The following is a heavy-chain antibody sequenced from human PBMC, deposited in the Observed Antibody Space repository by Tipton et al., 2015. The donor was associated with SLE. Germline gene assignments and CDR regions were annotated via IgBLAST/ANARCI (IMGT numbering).Heavy chain of an antibody. CDR2: IYHTGRT. V-gene: IGHV4-4*02. Sequence: TLSLTCTVSGASIISLNWWTWVRQPPGKGLEWIGEIYHTGRTNYKPSLKSRVIITVDKSKNQFSLNLSSVTAADTAVYYCATMGDRWYLHLWGRGIPVTVSS. CDR1: GASIISLNW. D-gene: IGHD3-16*01. CDR3: ATMGDRWYLHL. J-gene: IGHJ2*01.